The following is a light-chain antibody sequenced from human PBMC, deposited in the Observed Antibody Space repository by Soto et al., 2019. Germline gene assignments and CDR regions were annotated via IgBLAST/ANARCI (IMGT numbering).Light chain of an antibody. V-gene: IGKV3-20*01. J-gene: IGKJ1*01. CDR1: QSFSSTF. CDR2: GTS. Sequence: PGDRATLSCRASQSFSSTFFAWYQQKPGQAPRLLIYGTSSRATGIPDRFSGSGSGTDFTLTISRLEPEDFAVYYCQQYARSVTFGQGTKVEIK. CDR3: QQYARSVT.